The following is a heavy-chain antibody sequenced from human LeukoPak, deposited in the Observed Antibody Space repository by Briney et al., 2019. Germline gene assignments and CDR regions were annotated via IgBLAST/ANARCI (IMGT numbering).Heavy chain of an antibody. J-gene: IGHJ4*02. V-gene: IGHV3-23*01. CDR1: GFTFSSYT. CDR2: LSGSGITT. Sequence: PGGSLRLSCAASGFTFSSYTMSWVRQAPGKGLEWVSGLSGSGITTYYADSVKGRFTISGDNSKNTLYLQMNSLRAEDTAVYYCAKGEYSSGWSSLDYWGQGTLVTVSS. D-gene: IGHD6-19*01. CDR3: AKGEYSSGWSSLDY.